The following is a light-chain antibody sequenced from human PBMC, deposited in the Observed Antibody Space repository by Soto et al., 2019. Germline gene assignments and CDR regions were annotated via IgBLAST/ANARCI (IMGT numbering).Light chain of an antibody. CDR3: QQYDNWPPT. Sequence: EIVMTQSAATLSGSAGERPTISCRASQSIRNNLAWYQQRPGQTPTLLIYGASTRAPGVPANFRGSGSGTEFTLTINGLQPEHFALYWCQQYDNWPPTFGGGTKVDI. CDR2: GAS. J-gene: IGKJ4*01. CDR1: QSIRNN. V-gene: IGKV3-15*01.